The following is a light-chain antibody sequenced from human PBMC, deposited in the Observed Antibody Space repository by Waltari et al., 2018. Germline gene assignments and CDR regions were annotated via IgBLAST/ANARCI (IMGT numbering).Light chain of an antibody. CDR2: EAT. J-gene: IGKJ3*01. CDR3: QRYNSYPIT. V-gene: IGKV1-5*03. Sequence: DIQMTQSPSTLSASVGDRVTITCRASQSIGSVLAWYQQKPGKAPKLLIYEATSLESGVPSRFSASGSGTEFTLTISSLQPDDFATYYCQRYNSYPITFGPGTKVDI. CDR1: QSIGSV.